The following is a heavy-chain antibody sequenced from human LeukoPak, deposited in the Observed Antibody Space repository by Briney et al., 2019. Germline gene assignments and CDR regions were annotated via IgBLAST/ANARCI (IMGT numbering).Heavy chain of an antibody. V-gene: IGHV1-2*02. CDR3: ARDYSSGWVNWFDP. CDR1: GYTFTGYY. Sequence: ASVKVSCKASGYTFTGYYMHWVRQAPGQGLEWMGWINPNSGGTNYAQKFQGRVTMTRDTSISTAYMELSRLRSDDTAVYYCARDYSSGWVNWFDPWGQGTLVTVSS. D-gene: IGHD6-19*01. CDR2: INPNSGGT. J-gene: IGHJ5*02.